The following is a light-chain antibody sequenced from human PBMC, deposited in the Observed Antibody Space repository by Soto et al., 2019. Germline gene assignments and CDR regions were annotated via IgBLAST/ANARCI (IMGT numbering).Light chain of an antibody. V-gene: IGKV3-20*01. J-gene: IGKJ1*01. CDR2: HAS. CDR3: QHYGRSPPSWT. CDR1: QSVSSSY. Sequence: EIVLTQSPGTLSLSPGERATLSCRADQSVSSSYLAWYQQKPGQPPRLLIFHASNRATGIPDRFSGSGSGTDFTLTISSLEPEDFAVYYCQHYGRSPPSWTFGQGTKVEIK.